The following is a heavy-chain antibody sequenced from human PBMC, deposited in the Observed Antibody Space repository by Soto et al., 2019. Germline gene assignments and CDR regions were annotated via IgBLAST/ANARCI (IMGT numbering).Heavy chain of an antibody. CDR2: INSDGSST. V-gene: IGHV3-74*01. J-gene: IGHJ6*02. CDR3: ARVGGYDYYYYYGMDV. CDR1: GFTFSSYW. Sequence: EVQLVESGGGLVQPGGSLRLSCAASGFTFSSYWMHWVRQAPGKGLVWVSRINSDGSSTSYADSVKGRFTISRDNAKNTPYLQMNSLRAEDTAVYYCARVGGYDYYYYYGMDVWGQGTTVTVSS. D-gene: IGHD5-12*01.